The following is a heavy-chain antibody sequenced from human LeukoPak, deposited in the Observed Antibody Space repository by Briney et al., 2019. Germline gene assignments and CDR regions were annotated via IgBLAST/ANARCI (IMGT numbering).Heavy chain of an antibody. D-gene: IGHD6-13*01. Sequence: GASVTVSFKASVYTFTVYYMHWVRQAPGQGLEWMGWINPNSGGTNYAQKFQGRVTMTRDTSISTAYMELSRLRSDDTAVYYCARGRMGIAAAGMGYWGQGTLVTVSS. CDR2: INPNSGGT. CDR1: VYTFTVYY. V-gene: IGHV1-2*02. CDR3: ARGRMGIAAAGMGY. J-gene: IGHJ4*02.